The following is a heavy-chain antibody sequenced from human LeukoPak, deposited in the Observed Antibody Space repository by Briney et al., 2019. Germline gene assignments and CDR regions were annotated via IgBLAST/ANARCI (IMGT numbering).Heavy chain of an antibody. D-gene: IGHD5-18*01. CDR3: ARDTGALVTHFDF. V-gene: IGHV3-7*03. CDR2: IKYDEIEK. Sequence: GGSLRLSCAASGFAFSSYWVSWVRQAPGKGLEWVANIKYDEIEKYHVDSVKGRFTVYRDNAKNSLYLQMNSLRAEDTAVYYCARDTGALVTHFDFWGQGTLVTVSS. CDR1: GFAFSSYW. J-gene: IGHJ4*02.